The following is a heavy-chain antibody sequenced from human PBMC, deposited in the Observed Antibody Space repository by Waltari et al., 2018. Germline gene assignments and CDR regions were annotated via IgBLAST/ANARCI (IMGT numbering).Heavy chain of an antibody. J-gene: IGHJ4*02. CDR3: AHRHLGDVWGSYRPYLGHYFDY. CDR2: INAGNGNT. Sequence: QVQLVQSGAEVKKPGASVKVSCKASGYTFTSYAMHWVRQAPGQRLEWMGWINAGNGNTKYSQKFQGRVTITKDTSKNQVVLTMTNMDPVDTATYYCAHRHLGDVWGSYRPYLGHYFDYWGQGTLVTVSS. D-gene: IGHD3-16*02. CDR1: GYTFTSYA. V-gene: IGHV1-3*01.